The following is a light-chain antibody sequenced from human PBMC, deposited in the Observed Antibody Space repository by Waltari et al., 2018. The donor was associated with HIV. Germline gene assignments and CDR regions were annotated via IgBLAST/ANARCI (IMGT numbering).Light chain of an antibody. CDR2: DAS. V-gene: IGKV3-15*01. CDR1: QSIRIN. CDR3: QQYNNWPPLT. Sequence: EIVMTQSPATLSVSLGERATLSCRASQSIRINLAWYQQKPGQAPRLLIYDASTRATGIPARFRGSGSGTEFTLTISSLQSEDFAVYYCQQYNNWPPLTFGQGTRWKSN. J-gene: IGKJ1*01.